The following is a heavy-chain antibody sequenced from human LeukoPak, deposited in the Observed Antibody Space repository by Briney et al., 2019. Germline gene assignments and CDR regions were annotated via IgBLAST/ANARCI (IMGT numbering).Heavy chain of an antibody. CDR1: GFTISNYN. CDR2: INVDSTYM. J-gene: IGHJ2*01. Sequence: GGSLRLSCVASGFTISNYNMNWVRQAPGKGLEWVASINVDSTYMYYADSLKGRFTISRDNAQNSLSLQMNSLTAEDTAVYYCARVYDFWSNYYRYYFDLWGRGTLVTVSS. V-gene: IGHV3-21*01. D-gene: IGHD3-3*01. CDR3: ARVYDFWSNYYRYYFDL.